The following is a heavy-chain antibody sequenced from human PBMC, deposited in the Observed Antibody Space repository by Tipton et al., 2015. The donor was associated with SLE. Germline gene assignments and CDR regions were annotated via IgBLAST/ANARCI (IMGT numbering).Heavy chain of an antibody. V-gene: IGHV4-39*01. D-gene: IGHD3-22*01. CDR1: GGSISRSNYY. CDR3: ARVSRGYYYDSSGYYYFDY. J-gene: IGHJ4*02. Sequence: TLSLTCTVSGGSISRSNYYWGWIRQPPGKGLEWIGSIYSTGSTYYNPSLRSRVTISVDTSKNQFSLKLSSVTAADTAVYYCARVSRGYYYDSSGYYYFDYWGQGTLVTVSS. CDR2: IYSTGST.